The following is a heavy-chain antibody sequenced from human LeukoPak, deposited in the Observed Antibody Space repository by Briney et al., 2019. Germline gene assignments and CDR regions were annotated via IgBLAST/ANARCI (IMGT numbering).Heavy chain of an antibody. V-gene: IGHV3-48*01. J-gene: IGHJ4*02. CDR1: GFTFISYS. CDR3: AREGPGDYVWGSSYFDY. Sequence: PGGSLNFSCEAPGFTFISYSRNWFRQAPGKGLEGVSYISSSSSTIYYADSVKGRFTTSRDNAKNSLYLQMNSLRAEDTAVYYCAREGPGDYVWGSSYFDYWGQGTLVTVSS. CDR2: ISSSSSTI. D-gene: IGHD3-16*01.